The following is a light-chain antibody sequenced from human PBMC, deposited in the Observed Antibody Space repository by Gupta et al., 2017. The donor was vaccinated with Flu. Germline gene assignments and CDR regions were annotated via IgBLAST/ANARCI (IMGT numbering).Light chain of an antibody. Sequence: DIQMTQSPSSLSASVGDRVTITCRASQSISTYLHWYQQKPGKAPKLLIFAASNLQSGVPPRFSGSGGGTSFTLTITSLQPEDFATYFCQQRHSFPWTFGQGTRVEIK. CDR3: QQRHSFPWT. J-gene: IGKJ1*01. CDR1: QSISTY. CDR2: AAS. V-gene: IGKV1-39*01.